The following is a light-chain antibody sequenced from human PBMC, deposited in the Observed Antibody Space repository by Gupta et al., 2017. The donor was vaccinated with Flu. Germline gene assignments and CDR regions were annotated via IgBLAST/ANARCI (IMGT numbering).Light chain of an antibody. CDR3: QVWDSSSDQVV. CDR2: DDS. V-gene: IGLV3-21*02. Sequence: GGNNIGSKSVHWYQQKPGQAPVLVVYDDSDRLSGIPERFSRSNSGNTATLTISRVEAEDEADDYCQVWDSSSDQVVFGGGTKLTVL. J-gene: IGLJ2*01. CDR1: NIGSKS.